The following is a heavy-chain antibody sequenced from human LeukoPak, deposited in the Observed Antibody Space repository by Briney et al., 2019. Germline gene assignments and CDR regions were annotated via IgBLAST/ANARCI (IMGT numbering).Heavy chain of an antibody. CDR3: ARMPSDIVVVPAANYYYYMDV. Sequence: SETLSLTCTVSVGSISSYYWSWIRQPPGKGLEWVGYIYYCGSTNYNPSLKSRVTISVDTSKNQFSLKLSSVTAADTAVYYCARMPSDIVVVPAANYYYYMDVWGKGTTVTVSS. CDR2: IYYCGST. V-gene: IGHV4-59*01. CDR1: VGSISSYY. J-gene: IGHJ6*03. D-gene: IGHD2-2*01.